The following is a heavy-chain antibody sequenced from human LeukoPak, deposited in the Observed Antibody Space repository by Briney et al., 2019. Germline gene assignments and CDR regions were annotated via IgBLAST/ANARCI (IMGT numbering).Heavy chain of an antibody. Sequence: ASVKVSCKASGYTFTSYGISWVRQAPGHGLEWMGWISAYNGNTNYAQKLQGRVTMTTDTSTSTAYMELRSLRSDDTAVYYCARDRRYGDYGYYFDYWGQGTLVTVSS. J-gene: IGHJ4*02. CDR2: ISAYNGNT. V-gene: IGHV1-18*01. CDR3: ARDRRYGDYGYYFDY. CDR1: GYTFTSYG. D-gene: IGHD4-17*01.